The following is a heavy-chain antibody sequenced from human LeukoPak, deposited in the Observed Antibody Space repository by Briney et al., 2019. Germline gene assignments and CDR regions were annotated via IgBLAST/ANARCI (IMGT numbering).Heavy chain of an antibody. CDR3: ARDSSGGWRNWFDP. CDR1: GGSISSYY. CDR2: IYTSGST. V-gene: IGHV4-4*07. D-gene: IGHD6-19*01. Sequence: SETLSLTCTVSGGSISSYYWSWIRQPAGKGLEWIGRIYTSGSTNYNPSLKSRVTMSVDTSKNQFSLKLSSVTAADTAVYYCARDSSGGWRNWFDPWGQGTLVTVSS. J-gene: IGHJ5*02.